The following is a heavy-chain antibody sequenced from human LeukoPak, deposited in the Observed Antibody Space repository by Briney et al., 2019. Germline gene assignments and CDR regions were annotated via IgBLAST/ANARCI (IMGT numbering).Heavy chain of an antibody. CDR1: GFTFSSYA. Sequence: GGSLRLSCAASGFTFSSYALNWVRQAPGKGLEWVSAISGSGDMAYYTDSVKGRFTISRDNSKRTVSLQMNSLRAEDSAVYYCAKDYIPGTPVAGTAHSWGQGALVTVSS. J-gene: IGHJ4*02. CDR3: AKDYIPGTPVAGTAHS. CDR2: ISGSGDMA. D-gene: IGHD6-19*01. V-gene: IGHV3-23*01.